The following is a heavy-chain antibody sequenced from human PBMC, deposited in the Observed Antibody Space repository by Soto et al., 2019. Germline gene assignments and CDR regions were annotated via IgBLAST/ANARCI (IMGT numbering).Heavy chain of an antibody. Sequence: SETLSLTSTVSGGSISNFYGSWIRQPPGKGLEWIGYIYYSGTTSYNPSLNSRVTISVDTSKNQFSLKLNSVTAADTAVYYCARESYYGSGATVVGYWGLGTLVTVSS. CDR3: ARESYYGSGATVVGY. CDR1: GGSISNFY. CDR2: IYYSGTT. D-gene: IGHD3-10*01. J-gene: IGHJ4*02. V-gene: IGHV4-59*01.